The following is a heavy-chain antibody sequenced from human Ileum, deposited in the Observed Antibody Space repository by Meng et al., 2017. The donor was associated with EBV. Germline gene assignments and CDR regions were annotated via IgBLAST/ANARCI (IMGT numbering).Heavy chain of an antibody. V-gene: IGHV4-39*01. D-gene: IGHD4-17*01. CDR2: ICYTDYT. Sequence: QVPGPGFVKPSEPLSLPCSVSGGSIISSNSCWGWIRQPPGKGLEWIQSICYTDYTYYNPPLKSRVTISADKSKNQFSLRLNSLTAADTAVYYCAMGPDYAKAGYWGQGTLVTVSS. CDR3: AMGPDYAKAGY. J-gene: IGHJ4*02. CDR1: GGSIISSNSC.